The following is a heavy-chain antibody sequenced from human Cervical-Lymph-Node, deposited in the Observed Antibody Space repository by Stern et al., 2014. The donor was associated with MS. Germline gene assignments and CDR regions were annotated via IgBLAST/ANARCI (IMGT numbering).Heavy chain of an antibody. Sequence: QVQLGESGAEVKKPGSSVKVSCKASGGTFSSYTISWVRQAPGQGLEWMGSIIPILGIAKYPEKLQGRVTITGDKSTSTPYMQLSSLRSEDTAVYYCARERTVSYYYGMAVWGQGTTFTVSS. CDR3: ARERTVSYYYGMAV. CDR2: IIPILGIA. D-gene: IGHD4-17*01. CDR1: GGTFSSYT. J-gene: IGHJ6*02. V-gene: IGHV1-69*09.